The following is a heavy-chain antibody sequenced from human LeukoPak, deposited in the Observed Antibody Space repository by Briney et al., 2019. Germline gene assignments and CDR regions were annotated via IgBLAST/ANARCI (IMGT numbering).Heavy chain of an antibody. Sequence: GRSLRLSCAASGFTFSSYGMHWVRHAPGKGLEWVAVISYDGSNKYYADSVKGRFTISRDNSKNTLYLQMNSLRAEDTAVYYCAKAGRIAAPYYFDYWGQGTLVTVSS. CDR2: ISYDGSNK. D-gene: IGHD6-6*01. CDR3: AKAGRIAAPYYFDY. V-gene: IGHV3-30*18. J-gene: IGHJ4*02. CDR1: GFTFSSYG.